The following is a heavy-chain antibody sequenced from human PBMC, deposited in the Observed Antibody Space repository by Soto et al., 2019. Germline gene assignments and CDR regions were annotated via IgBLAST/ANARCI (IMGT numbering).Heavy chain of an antibody. CDR1: GGSISSYY. Sequence: SETLSLTCTVSGGSISSYYWSWIRQPPGKGLEWIGYIYYSGSTNYNPSLKSRVTISVDTSKNQFSLKLSSVTAADTAVYYCAREPRYTDASHIWGQGTMVTVSS. J-gene: IGHJ3*02. CDR3: AREPRYTDASHI. D-gene: IGHD1-1*01. CDR2: IYYSGST. V-gene: IGHV4-59*01.